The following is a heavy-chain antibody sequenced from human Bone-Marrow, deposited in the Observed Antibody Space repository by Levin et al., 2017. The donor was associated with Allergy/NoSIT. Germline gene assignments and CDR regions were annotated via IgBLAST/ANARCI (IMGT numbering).Heavy chain of an antibody. D-gene: IGHD3-9*01. Sequence: PGGSLRLSCVASGFTFSTYGMSWVRQAPGKGLEWVSSISASGGDTFYADSVEGRFTVSRDRSINTLYLQMSSLKAEDTGVYYCAKDRSPFYEILTGSDHWGQGTLVTVSS. J-gene: IGHJ5*02. V-gene: IGHV3-23*01. CDR1: GFTFSTYG. CDR2: ISASGGDT. CDR3: AKDRSPFYEILTGSDH.